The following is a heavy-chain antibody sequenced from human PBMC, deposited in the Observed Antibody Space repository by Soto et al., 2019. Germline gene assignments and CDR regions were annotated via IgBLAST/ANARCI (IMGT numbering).Heavy chain of an antibody. CDR2: IVPIFGRT. Sequence: QVQLVQSGAEVKKPGSSVKVSCKVSGGTFSNYAIDWVRLAPGHGLEGMGGIVPIFGRTYCTQKFQGRDTLIADDSTTQAYVEMSSVRSEDTAIYSCARVESVAGLYNYNGFDVWGQGTAVTVSS. J-gene: IGHJ6*02. D-gene: IGHD6-19*01. V-gene: IGHV1-69*12. CDR3: ARVESVAGLYNYNGFDV. CDR1: GGTFSNYA.